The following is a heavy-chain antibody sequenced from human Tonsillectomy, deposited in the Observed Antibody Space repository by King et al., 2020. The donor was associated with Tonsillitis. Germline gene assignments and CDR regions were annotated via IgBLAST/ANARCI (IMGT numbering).Heavy chain of an antibody. Sequence: QLQESGPGLVKPSPTLSLTCTVSGGSISSGGYYWSWIRQHPGKGLEWIGYIYYSGSTYYNPSLKSRVTISVDTSKNQFSLKLSSVTAADTAVYYCASAPGCTNGVCFAGGHWFDPWGQGTLVTVSS. CDR1: GGSISSGGYY. CDR3: ASAPGCTNGVCFAGGHWFDP. CDR2: IYYSGST. D-gene: IGHD2-8*01. J-gene: IGHJ5*02. V-gene: IGHV4-31*03.